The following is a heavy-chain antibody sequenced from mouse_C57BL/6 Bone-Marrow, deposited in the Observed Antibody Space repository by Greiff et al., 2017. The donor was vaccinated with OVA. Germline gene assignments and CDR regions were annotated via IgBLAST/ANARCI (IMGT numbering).Heavy chain of an antibody. D-gene: IGHD1-1*01. CDR3: ARGNYYEGYYAMDY. CDR2: IYPGDGDT. CDR1: GYAFSSSW. Sequence: VQVVESGPELVKPGASVKISCKASGYAFSSSWMNWVKQRPGKGLEWIGRIYPGDGDTNYNGKFKGKATLTADKSSSTAYMQLSSLTSEDSAVYFCARGNYYEGYYAMDYWGQGTSVTVSS. J-gene: IGHJ4*01. V-gene: IGHV1-82*01.